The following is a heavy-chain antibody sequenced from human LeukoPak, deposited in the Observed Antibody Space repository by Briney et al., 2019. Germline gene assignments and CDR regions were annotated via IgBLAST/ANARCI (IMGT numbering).Heavy chain of an antibody. Sequence: GGSLRLSCAASGFTLSGYSMNWVRQAPGKGLEWVSYISSSGRDIYYTDSVKGRFTISRDNAKNSLYLQMNSLRAEDTAVYYCARDHSSSFIYWGQGTQVSVSS. CDR1: GFTLSGYS. V-gene: IGHV3-48*01. CDR3: ARDHSSSFIY. CDR2: ISSSGRDI. J-gene: IGHJ4*02. D-gene: IGHD6-13*01.